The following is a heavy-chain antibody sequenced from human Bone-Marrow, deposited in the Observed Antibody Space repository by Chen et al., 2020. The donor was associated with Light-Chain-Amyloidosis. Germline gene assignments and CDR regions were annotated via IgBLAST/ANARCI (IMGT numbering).Heavy chain of an antibody. CDR3: AKTHYYDSTETKLDP. CDR2: ISGYTGDT. Sequence: QVQLVQSGPEVKEPGASLKVSCKASGYNFTDYGVTWVRQAPGQGLQWMGWISGYTGDTNYAQEFQGRVTMTTDTSTATAYMELRNLRFDDTALYYCAKTHYYDSTETKLDPWGQGTLVTVSS. D-gene: IGHD3-16*01. J-gene: IGHJ5*02. CDR1: GYNFTDYG. V-gene: IGHV1-18*01.